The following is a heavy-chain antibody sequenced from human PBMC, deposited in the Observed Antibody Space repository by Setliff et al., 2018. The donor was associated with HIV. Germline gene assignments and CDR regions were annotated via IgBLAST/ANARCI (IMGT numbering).Heavy chain of an antibody. D-gene: IGHD3-22*01. V-gene: IGHV1-69*10. CDR2: IIPILGIA. CDR1: GGTFSSYA. Sequence: ASVKVSCKASGGTFSSYAISWVRQAPGQGLEWMGGIIPILGIANYAQKFQGRVTITADKSTSTAYMELSSLRSEDTAVYYCARSRVRYYYDSSGYPTRYDAFDIWGQGTMVTVSS. J-gene: IGHJ3*02. CDR3: ARSRVRYYYDSSGYPTRYDAFDI.